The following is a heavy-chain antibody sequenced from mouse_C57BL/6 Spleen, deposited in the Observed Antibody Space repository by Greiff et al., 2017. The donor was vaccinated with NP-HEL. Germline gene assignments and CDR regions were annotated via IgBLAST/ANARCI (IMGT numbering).Heavy chain of an antibody. CDR1: GFTFSSYA. V-gene: IGHV5-9-1*02. CDR2: ISSGGDYI. J-gene: IGHJ1*03. CDR3: TRDGGFIWYFDV. Sequence: EVHLVESGEGLVKPGGSLKLSCAASGFTFSSYAMSWVRQTPEKRLEWVAYISSGGDYIYYADTVKGRFTISRDNARNTLYLQMSSLKSEDTAMYYCTRDGGFIWYFDVWGTGTTVTVSS. D-gene: IGHD1-2*01.